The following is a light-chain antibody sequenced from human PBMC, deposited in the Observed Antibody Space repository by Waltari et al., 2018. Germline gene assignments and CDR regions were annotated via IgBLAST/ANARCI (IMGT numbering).Light chain of an antibody. CDR3: MQGSHRPRT. J-gene: IGKJ1*01. CDR1: QSPRYSDGNTY. Sequence: DVVMTQSPLSLPVTLGQPASISCRSSQSPRYSDGNTYLSWFHQKPGQSPRRLIYKVSNRDAGVPDRFSGSGSGTDCTLKISRVEAEDVGVYYCMQGSHRPRTFGQGTKVEIK. V-gene: IGKV2-30*01. CDR2: KVS.